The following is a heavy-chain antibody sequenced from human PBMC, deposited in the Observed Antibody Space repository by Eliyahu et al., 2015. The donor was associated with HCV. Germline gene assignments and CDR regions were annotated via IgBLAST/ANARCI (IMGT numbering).Heavy chain of an antibody. V-gene: IGHV4-59*01. CDR3: ASGGGGIAVAGTGGWFDP. Sequence: QVQLQESGPGLVKPSXTLSLTCTVSGGSIPTYXWSXIRQPPGKGLEWIGYXHYSGXXNYNPXLKSRVTISLDTSKNQFSLNLTSVTAADTAVYYCASGGGGIAVAGTGGWFDPWGQGTLVTVSS. J-gene: IGHJ5*02. CDR2: XHYSGXX. D-gene: IGHD6-19*01. CDR1: GGSIPTYX.